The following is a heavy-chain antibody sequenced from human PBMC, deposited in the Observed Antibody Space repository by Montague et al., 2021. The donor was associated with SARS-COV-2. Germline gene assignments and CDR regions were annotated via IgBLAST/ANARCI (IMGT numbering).Heavy chain of an antibody. Sequence: SLRLSCAASGFTFSSYGMHWVRQAPGKGLEWVAVIWYDGSNKYYADSVKGRFTISRDNSKNTLYLQMNGLRAEDTAVYYCARDLAPYYYDSSGPELVDVWGQGTTVTVSS. CDR3: ARDLAPYYYDSSGPELVDV. D-gene: IGHD3-22*01. CDR1: GFTFSSYG. V-gene: IGHV3-33*01. CDR2: IWYDGSNK. J-gene: IGHJ6*02.